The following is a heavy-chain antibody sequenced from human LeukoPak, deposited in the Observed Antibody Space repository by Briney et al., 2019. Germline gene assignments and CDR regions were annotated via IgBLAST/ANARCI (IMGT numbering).Heavy chain of an antibody. CDR1: GYTFTSYY. J-gene: IGHJ4*02. D-gene: IGHD5-18*01. CDR3: ARRTPRSYGLDY. V-gene: IGHV1-46*01. CDR2: INPSGGST. Sequence: ASVKVSCKASGYTFTSYYMHWVRQAPGQGLEWMGIINPSGGSTSYAQKFQGRVTMARDMSTSTVYMELSSLRSEDTAVYYCARRTPRSYGLDYWGQGTLVTVSS.